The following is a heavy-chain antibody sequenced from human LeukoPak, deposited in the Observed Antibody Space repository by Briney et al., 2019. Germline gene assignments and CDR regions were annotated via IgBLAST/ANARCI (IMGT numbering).Heavy chain of an antibody. V-gene: IGHV4-59*08. CDR3: AGPRSYFDY. Sequence: SETLSLTCTVSGGSISGYYWTWIRQPPGKGLEWIGCIYYSGSTNYNPSLKTRVTISVDMSKNQFSLKLSSVTAADTAVYYCAGPRSYFDYWGQGTLVTVSS. CDR2: IYYSGST. J-gene: IGHJ4*02. CDR1: GGSISGYY.